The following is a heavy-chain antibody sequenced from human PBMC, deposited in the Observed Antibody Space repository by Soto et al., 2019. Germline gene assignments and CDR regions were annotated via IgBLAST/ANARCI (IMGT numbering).Heavy chain of an antibody. D-gene: IGHD3-22*01. J-gene: IGHJ5*02. CDR2: FDPEDGET. Sequence: ASVKVSCKVSGYTLTELSMHWVRQAPGKGLEWMGGFDPEDGETIYAQKFQGRVTMTEDTSTDTAYMELSSLRSEDTAVYYCATTGYYDSSGYYWFVPWGQGTLVTVSS. V-gene: IGHV1-24*01. CDR3: ATTGYYDSSGYYWFVP. CDR1: GYTLTELS.